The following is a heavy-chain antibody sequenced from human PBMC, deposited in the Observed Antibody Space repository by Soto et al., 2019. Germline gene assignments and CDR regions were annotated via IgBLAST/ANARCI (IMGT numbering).Heavy chain of an antibody. V-gene: IGHV4-59*01. CDR2: IYYSGST. CDR1: GGSISSYY. J-gene: IGHJ4*02. CDR3: ARYEDSSGWYSGGY. D-gene: IGHD6-19*01. Sequence: SETLSLTCTVSGGSISSYYWSWIRQPPGKGLEWIGYIYYSGSTNYNPSLKSRVTISVDTSKNQFSLKLSSVTAADTAVYYCARYEDSSGWYSGGYWGQGTLVTVSS.